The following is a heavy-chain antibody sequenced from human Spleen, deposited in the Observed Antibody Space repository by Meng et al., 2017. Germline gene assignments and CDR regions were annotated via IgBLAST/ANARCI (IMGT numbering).Heavy chain of an antibody. CDR1: GYTFTNYY. Sequence: QVQLVQSGAEVKKPGASVKGSCKASGYTFTNYYIHWVRQAPGQGLEWMGIINPRGGSTTYAQRFQGRVTRTRDRSTSTLYMELSSLRSEDTAVYYFAIEFEGRGYSGYDSWGQGTLVTVSS. CDR2: INPRGGST. V-gene: IGHV1-46*01. D-gene: IGHD5-12*01. J-gene: IGHJ5*01. CDR3: AIEFEGRGYSGYDS.